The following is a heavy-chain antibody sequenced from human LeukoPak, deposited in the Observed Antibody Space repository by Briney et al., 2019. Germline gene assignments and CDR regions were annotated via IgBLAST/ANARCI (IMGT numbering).Heavy chain of an antibody. Sequence: SETLSLTCAVYGGSFSGYYWSWIRQPPGKGLEWIGEINHSGSTNYSPSLKSRVTISVDTSKNQFSLKLSSVTAADTAVYYCARGTGEYCSSTSCYTFDYWGQGTLVTVSS. V-gene: IGHV4-34*01. CDR3: ARGTGEYCSSTSCYTFDY. J-gene: IGHJ4*02. D-gene: IGHD2-2*02. CDR2: INHSGST. CDR1: GGSFSGYY.